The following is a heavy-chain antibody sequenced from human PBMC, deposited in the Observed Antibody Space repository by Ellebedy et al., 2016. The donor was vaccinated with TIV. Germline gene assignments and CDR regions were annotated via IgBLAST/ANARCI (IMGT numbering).Heavy chain of an antibody. D-gene: IGHD2-15*01. Sequence: SETLSLTCAVSGGSVSSANWWTWVRQPPGKGLEWIGEIHPSGSTNYNPSLKSRVTISVDTSKNQFSLTLSSVTAADTAVYYCTRREIVVVVAVNAYCDWGQGTLVTVSS. CDR2: IHPSGST. CDR3: TRREIVVVVAVNAYCD. J-gene: IGHJ4*02. V-gene: IGHV4-4*02. CDR1: GGSVSSANW.